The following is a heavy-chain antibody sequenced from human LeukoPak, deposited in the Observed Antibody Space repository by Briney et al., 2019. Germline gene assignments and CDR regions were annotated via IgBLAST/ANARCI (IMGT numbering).Heavy chain of an antibody. CDR1: GYSFTSYW. V-gene: IGHV5-10-1*01. J-gene: IGHJ3*02. CDR3: ARRDGGEHYDSSATPVVLAAFDI. D-gene: IGHD3-22*01. Sequence: ESLRISCKGSGYSFTSYWINWVRQMPGKGLEWMGRIDPSDSYINYSPSLQGHVTISADKSISTAYLQWSSLKASDTAMYYCARRDGGEHYDSSATPVVLAAFDIWGQGTMVTAPS. CDR2: IDPSDSYI.